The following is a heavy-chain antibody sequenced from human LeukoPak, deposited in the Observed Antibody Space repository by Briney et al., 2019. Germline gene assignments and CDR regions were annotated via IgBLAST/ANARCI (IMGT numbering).Heavy chain of an antibody. CDR1: GGSISSSSYY. CDR2: IYYSGST. D-gene: IGHD6-13*01. Sequence: SETLSLTCTVSGGSISSSSYYWGWIRQPPGKGLEWIGSIYYSGSTYYNPSLKSRVTISVDTSKNQFSLKLSSVTAADTAVYYCASYIAAAGIYFDYWGQGTLVTVSS. CDR3: ASYIAAAGIYFDY. J-gene: IGHJ4*02. V-gene: IGHV4-39*01.